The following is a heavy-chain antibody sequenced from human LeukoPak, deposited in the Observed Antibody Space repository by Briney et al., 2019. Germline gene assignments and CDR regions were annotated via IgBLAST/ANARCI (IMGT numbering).Heavy chain of an antibody. CDR3: AKDLYSSSSSFDF. CDR1: GFAFSGYG. CDR2: ISNDGSNK. V-gene: IGHV3-30*18. D-gene: IGHD6-6*01. Sequence: GGSLRLSCAASGFAFSGYGMHWVRQAQGRGLEWVALISNDGSNKYYADSMKGRFTISRDNSKNTLYLQMLSLRTEDTAVYYCAKDLYSSSSSFDFWGQGTLVTVSS. J-gene: IGHJ4*02.